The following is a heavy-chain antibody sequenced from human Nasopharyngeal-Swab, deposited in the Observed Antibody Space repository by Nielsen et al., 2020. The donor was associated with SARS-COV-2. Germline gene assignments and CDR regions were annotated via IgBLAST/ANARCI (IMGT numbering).Heavy chain of an antibody. V-gene: IGHV3-43*02. Sequence: GGSLRLSCAASGFTFDDYAMHWVRQAPGKGLEWVSLITGDGIITYYADSVKGRFTISRDNSKNSLYLQMNSLTTEDAALYYCAKGGWELLNWFDPWGQGTLVTVSS. CDR1: GFTFDDYA. D-gene: IGHD1-26*01. J-gene: IGHJ5*02. CDR2: ITGDGIIT. CDR3: AKGGWELLNWFDP.